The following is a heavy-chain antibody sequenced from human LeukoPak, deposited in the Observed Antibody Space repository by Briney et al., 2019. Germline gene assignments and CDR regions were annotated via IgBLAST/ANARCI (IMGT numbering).Heavy chain of an antibody. V-gene: IGHV4-34*01. CDR3: ASDPPYDSSGYYHY. Sequence: SETLSLTCAVYGGSFSGYYWSWIRQPPGKGLEWIGEINHSGSTNYNPSLKSRVTISVDTSKNQFSLKLSSVTAADTAVYYCASDPPYDSSGYYHYWGQGTLVTVSS. CDR1: GGSFSGYY. D-gene: IGHD3-22*01. J-gene: IGHJ4*02. CDR2: INHSGST.